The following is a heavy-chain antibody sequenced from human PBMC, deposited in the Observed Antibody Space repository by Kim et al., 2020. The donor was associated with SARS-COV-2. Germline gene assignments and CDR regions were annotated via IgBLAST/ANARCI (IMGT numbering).Heavy chain of an antibody. D-gene: IGHD3-22*01. J-gene: IGHJ2*01. CDR3: ARVSGGLNYYDSSGHPYWYFDL. CDR1: GYTFTSYY. Sequence: ASVKVSCKASGYTFTSYYMHWVRQAPGQGLEWMGIINPSGGSTSYAQKFQGRVTMTRDTSTSTVYMELSSLRSEDTAVYYCARVSGGLNYYDSSGHPYWYFDLWGRGTLVTVSS. CDR2: INPSGGST. V-gene: IGHV1-46*01.